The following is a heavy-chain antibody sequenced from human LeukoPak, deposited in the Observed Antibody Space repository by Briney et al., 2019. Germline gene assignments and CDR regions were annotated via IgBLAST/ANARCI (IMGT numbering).Heavy chain of an antibody. D-gene: IGHD2-2*01. CDR1: GGTFISYA. V-gene: IGHV1-69*01. CDR2: IIKIFGKA. CDR3: ASPSHHFNIVVVPEYLDDAFDI. Sequence: SVKVSCKASGGTFISYAISWVRQAPGQGLEWMGGIIKIFGKANYAQKFQGRVTITADESTSTAYMELSSLRSEDTAVYYCASPSHHFNIVVVPEYLDDAFDIWGQGTMVTVSS. J-gene: IGHJ3*02.